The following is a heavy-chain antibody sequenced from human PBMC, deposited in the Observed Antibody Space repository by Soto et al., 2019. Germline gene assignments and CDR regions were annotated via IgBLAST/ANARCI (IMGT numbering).Heavy chain of an antibody. CDR2: IYYSGTT. CDR3: ARDRDGYSLFDF. J-gene: IGHJ4*02. D-gene: IGHD4-4*01. Sequence: QVSLQESGPGLVQSSQTLSLTCTVSGGSIVSGGHYWSWIRQRPGKGLEWIGYIYYSGTTFYNPSLKSRVIISVDTSKNQFSLRLNSVTAADTAVYYCARDRDGYSLFDFWGQGTLVTASS. V-gene: IGHV4-31*03. CDR1: GGSIVSGGHY.